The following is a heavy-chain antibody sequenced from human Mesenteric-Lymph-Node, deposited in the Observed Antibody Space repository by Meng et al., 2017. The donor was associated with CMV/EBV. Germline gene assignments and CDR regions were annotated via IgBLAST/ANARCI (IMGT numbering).Heavy chain of an antibody. CDR2: IYYSGST. D-gene: IGHD2-21*01. Sequence: SETLSLTCTVSGGSISSGDYYWSWIRQPPGKGLEWIGYIYYSGSTYYNPSLKSRVTISVDTSKNQFSLNLTSVTAADTAVYYCARDLAYCGGDCFSVWGQGALVTVSS. J-gene: IGHJ4*02. V-gene: IGHV4-30-4*02. CDR3: ARDLAYCGGDCFSV. CDR1: GGSISSGDYY.